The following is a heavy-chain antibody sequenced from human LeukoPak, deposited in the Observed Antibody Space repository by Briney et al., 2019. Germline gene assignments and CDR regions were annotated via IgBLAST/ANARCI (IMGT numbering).Heavy chain of an antibody. Sequence: PSETLSLTCAVYGGCFSGYYWSWIRQPPGKGLEWIVEIYHSGSTNYNPSLKSRVTISVDKSKNQFSLKLSSVTAADTAVYYCARDFITMVRGVLYYYYMDVWGKGTTVTVSS. J-gene: IGHJ6*03. D-gene: IGHD3-10*01. V-gene: IGHV4-34*01. CDR1: GGCFSGYY. CDR3: ARDFITMVRGVLYYYYMDV. CDR2: IYHSGST.